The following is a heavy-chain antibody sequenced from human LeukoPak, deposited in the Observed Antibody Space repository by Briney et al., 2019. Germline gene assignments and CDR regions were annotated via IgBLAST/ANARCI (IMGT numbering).Heavy chain of an antibody. D-gene: IGHD3-10*01. V-gene: IGHV1-18*01. Sequence: ASVKVSCKASGYTFTSYGISWVRQAPGQGLEWMGWISAYNGNTHYAQKLQGRVTMTTDTSTSTAYMELSSLRSEDTAVYYCASDSFGELSDYYYYMDVWGKGTTVTVSS. CDR3: ASDSFGELSDYYYYMDV. CDR2: ISAYNGNT. J-gene: IGHJ6*03. CDR1: GYTFTSYG.